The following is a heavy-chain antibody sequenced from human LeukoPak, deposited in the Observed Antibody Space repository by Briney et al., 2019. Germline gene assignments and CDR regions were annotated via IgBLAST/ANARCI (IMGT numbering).Heavy chain of an antibody. Sequence: GGSLRLTCAASAFTFSDYCMNWVRQAPGQGLEWVASVKQDSSEKWYVDSVKGRFTISRDNAKNSLYLQMNTLRAEDTAVYYCLRDRGFSTYDCWGQGIPATFSS. CDR2: VKQDSSEK. CDR1: AFTFSDYC. J-gene: IGHJ4*02. D-gene: IGHD6-13*01. CDR3: LRDRGFSTYDC. V-gene: IGHV3-7*01.